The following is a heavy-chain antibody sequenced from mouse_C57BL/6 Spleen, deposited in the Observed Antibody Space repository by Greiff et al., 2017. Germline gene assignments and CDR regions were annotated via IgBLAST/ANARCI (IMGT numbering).Heavy chain of an antibody. Sequence: QVQLQQPGAELVMPGASVKLSCKASGYTFTSYWMHWVKQRPGQGLEWIGEIDPSDSYTNYNQKFKGKSTLTVDKSSSTAYMQLSSLTSEDSAVYYCARKTTVAHFDYWGQGTTLTVSS. CDR3: ARKTTVAHFDY. D-gene: IGHD1-1*01. CDR2: IDPSDSYT. CDR1: GYTFTSYW. V-gene: IGHV1-69*01. J-gene: IGHJ2*01.